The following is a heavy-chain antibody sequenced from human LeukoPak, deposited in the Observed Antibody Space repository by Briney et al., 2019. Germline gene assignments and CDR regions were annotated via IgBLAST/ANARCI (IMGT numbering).Heavy chain of an antibody. CDR3: ARSSPHCSSTSCYNDAFDI. CDR1: GSTFSSYS. CDR2: ISSSSSYI. Sequence: GGSLRLSCAASGSTFSSYSMSWVRQAPGKGLEWVSSISSSSSYIYYADSVKGRFTISRDNAKNSLYLQKNSLRAEDTAVYYCARSSPHCSSTSCYNDAFDIWGQGTMVTVSS. D-gene: IGHD2-2*02. V-gene: IGHV3-21*01. J-gene: IGHJ3*02.